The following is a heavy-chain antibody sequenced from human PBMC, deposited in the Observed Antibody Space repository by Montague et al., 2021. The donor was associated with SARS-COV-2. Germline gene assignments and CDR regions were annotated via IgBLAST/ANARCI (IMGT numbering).Heavy chain of an antibody. J-gene: IGHJ4*02. D-gene: IGHD4-17*01. Sequence: PPLVKPTQTLTLTCSFSGFSLSASGVGVGWIRQPPGKALEWLARIDWDDDKYYSTSLKTRLTISKDTSKNQVVLTMTNMDPVDTATYYCARMTVTTALDYWGQGTLVTVSS. CDR3: ARMTVTTALDY. CDR2: IDWDDDK. CDR1: GFSLSASGVG. V-gene: IGHV2-70*11.